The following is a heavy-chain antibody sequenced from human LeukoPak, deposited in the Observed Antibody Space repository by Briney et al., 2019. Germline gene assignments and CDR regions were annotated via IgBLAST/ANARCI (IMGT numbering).Heavy chain of an antibody. Sequence: SETLSLTCAVYGGSFSGYYWSWIRQPPGKGLEWIGEINHSGSTNYNPSLKSRVTISVDTSKNQFSLKLSPVTAADTAVYYCAREGRYCTNGVCYTEGAFDIWGQGTMVTVSS. CDR2: INHSGST. J-gene: IGHJ3*02. CDR3: AREGRYCTNGVCYTEGAFDI. CDR1: GGSFSGYY. V-gene: IGHV4-34*01. D-gene: IGHD2-8*01.